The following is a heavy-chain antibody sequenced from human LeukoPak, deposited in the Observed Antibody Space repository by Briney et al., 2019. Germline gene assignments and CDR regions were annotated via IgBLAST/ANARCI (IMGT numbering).Heavy chain of an antibody. J-gene: IGHJ4*02. Sequence: ETLSLTCTVSGGSISSYYWSWVRQAPGKGLEWVSVIYSGGSTYYTDSVKGRFTISRDNSKNTLYLQMNSLRAEDTAVYYCARDGFYDSSGSAWALDYWGQGTLVTVSS. V-gene: IGHV3-66*01. CDR2: IYSGGST. CDR3: ARDGFYDSSGSAWALDY. CDR1: GGSISSYY. D-gene: IGHD3-22*01.